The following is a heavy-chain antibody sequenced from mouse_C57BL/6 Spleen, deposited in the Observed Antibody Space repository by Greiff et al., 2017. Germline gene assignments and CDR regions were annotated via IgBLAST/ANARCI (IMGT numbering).Heavy chain of an antibody. J-gene: IGHJ2*01. CDR2: ISSGSSTI. V-gene: IGHV5-17*01. CDR1: GFTFSDYG. CDR3: ARQGYGNYKDY. D-gene: IGHD2-1*01. Sequence: EVKLVESGGGLVKPGGSLKLSCAASGFTFSDYGMHWVRQAPEKGLEWVAYISSGSSTIYYADTVKGRVTISRDNAKNTLFLQMTSLRSEDTAMYYCARQGYGNYKDYWGQGTTLTVSS.